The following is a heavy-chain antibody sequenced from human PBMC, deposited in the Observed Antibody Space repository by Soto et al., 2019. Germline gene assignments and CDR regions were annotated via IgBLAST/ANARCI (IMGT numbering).Heavy chain of an antibody. D-gene: IGHD1-26*01. V-gene: IGHV1-2*02. J-gene: IGHJ5*02. CDR1: GYSFIDYY. CDR2: ISPRSGGT. CDR3: TKKAGAPLPFDP. Sequence: GASVKVSCKASGYSFIDYYIHWVRQGPGQGLEWMGWISPRSGGTYYAKKFQGRVTITSDTSIATAYLELTSLTSEVTAVYSCTKKAGAPLPFDPWGKGTRVTVSS.